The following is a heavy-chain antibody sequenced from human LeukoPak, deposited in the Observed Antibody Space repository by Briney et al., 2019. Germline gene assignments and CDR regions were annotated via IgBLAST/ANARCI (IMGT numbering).Heavy chain of an antibody. CDR2: ITSSGGST. Sequence: GGSLRLSCAASGFTFSSYAMSWVRQAPGKGLEWVSAITSSGGSTYHADSVKGRFTISRDNSKNTPYLQMNGLRDEDTAVYYCVKGSSSSRPYYFDYWGQGTLVTVSS. V-gene: IGHV3-23*01. J-gene: IGHJ4*02. CDR1: GFTFSSYA. CDR3: VKGSSSSRPYYFDY. D-gene: IGHD2-2*01.